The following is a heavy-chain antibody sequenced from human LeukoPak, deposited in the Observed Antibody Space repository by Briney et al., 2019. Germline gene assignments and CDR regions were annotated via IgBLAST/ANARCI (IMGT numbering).Heavy chain of an antibody. CDR1: GFTFSSYA. D-gene: IGHD3-10*01. V-gene: IGHV3-23*01. CDR2: ISGSGGST. Sequence: PGGSLRLSCAASGFTFSSYAMSWVRQAPGKGLEWVSAISGSGGSTYYADSVKGRFTISRDNSENTLYLQMNSLRAEDTAVYYCAKDPAVRGVIMAYYYYGMDVWGQGTTVTVSS. J-gene: IGHJ6*02. CDR3: AKDPAVRGVIMAYYYYGMDV.